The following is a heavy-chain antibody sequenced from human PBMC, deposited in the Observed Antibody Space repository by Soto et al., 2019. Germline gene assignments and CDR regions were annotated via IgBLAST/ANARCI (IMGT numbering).Heavy chain of an antibody. CDR2: ISGDGSST. CDR1: GFTFSSYW. J-gene: IGHJ4*02. CDR3: ARPRYDGSGTPFDH. V-gene: IGHV3-74*01. Sequence: GGSLRLSCAASGFTFSSYWMHWVRQVPGKGLVWVSRISGDGSSTSYADAVRGRFTISRDNAKNTLYLQMNSLRAEDTALYYCARPRYDGSGTPFDHRGQGALVTVSS. D-gene: IGHD3-22*01.